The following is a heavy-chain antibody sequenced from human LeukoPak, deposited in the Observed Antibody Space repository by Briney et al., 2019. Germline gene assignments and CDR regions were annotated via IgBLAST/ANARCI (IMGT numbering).Heavy chain of an antibody. CDR3: ARNFHRRLYDSSGYYPY. D-gene: IGHD3-22*01. CDR2: ISSSSTTI. V-gene: IGHV3-48*01. J-gene: IGHJ4*02. CDR1: GFTFSNAW. Sequence: GGSLRLSCAASGFTFSNAWMSWVRQAPGKGLECVSYISSSSTTIYYADSVKGRFTISRDNAKNSLYLQMNSLRAEDTAVYYCARNFHRRLYDSSGYYPYWGQGTLVTVSS.